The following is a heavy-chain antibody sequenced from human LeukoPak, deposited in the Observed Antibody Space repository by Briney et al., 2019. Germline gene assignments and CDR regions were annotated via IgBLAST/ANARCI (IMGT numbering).Heavy chain of an antibody. CDR1: GGSISSYY. CDR2: IYTSGST. CDR3: ARDRTTTKPRGVYYYYYMDV. J-gene: IGHJ6*03. V-gene: IGHV4-4*07. D-gene: IGHD4-11*01. Sequence: SETLSLTCTVSGGSISSYYWSWIRQPAGKGLEWIGRIYTSGSTNYNPSLKSRVTISVDTSKNQFSLKLSSVTAADTAVYYCARDRTTTKPRGVYYYYYMDVWGKGTTVTVSS.